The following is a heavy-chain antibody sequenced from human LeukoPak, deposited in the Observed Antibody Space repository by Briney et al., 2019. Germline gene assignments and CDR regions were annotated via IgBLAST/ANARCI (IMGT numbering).Heavy chain of an antibody. Sequence: SETLSLTCAVYGGSFSGYYWSWIRQPPGKGLEWIGEINHSGSTNYNPSLKSRVTISVDTSKNQFSLKLSSVTAADTAVYFCARGGPPGYYYDYYMDVWGKGTTVTISS. CDR3: ARGGPPGYYYDYYMDV. J-gene: IGHJ6*03. V-gene: IGHV4-34*01. CDR1: GGSFSGYY. CDR2: INHSGST.